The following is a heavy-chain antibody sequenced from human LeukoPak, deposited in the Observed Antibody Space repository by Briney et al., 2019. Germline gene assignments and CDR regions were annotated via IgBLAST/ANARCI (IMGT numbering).Heavy chain of an antibody. Sequence: SETLSLTCAVYGGSFSGYYWSWIRQPPGKGLEWIGEINHSGSTNYNPSLKSRVTISVDTSKNQFSLKLSSVTAADTAVYFCARGGPPGYYYDYYMDVWGKGTTVTISS. CDR3: ARGGPPGYYYDYYMDV. J-gene: IGHJ6*03. V-gene: IGHV4-34*01. CDR1: GGSFSGYY. CDR2: INHSGST.